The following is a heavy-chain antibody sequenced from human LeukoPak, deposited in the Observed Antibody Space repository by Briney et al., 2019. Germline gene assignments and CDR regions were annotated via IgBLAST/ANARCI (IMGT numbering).Heavy chain of an antibody. D-gene: IGHD6-19*01. CDR3: ARGYSSGWPGGKNWFDP. CDR2: IYTSGST. J-gene: IGHJ5*02. V-gene: IGHV4-4*07. Sequence: PSETLSLTCTVSGGSISSYYWSWIRQPAGKGLEWIGRIYTSGSTNYNPSLKSRVTISVDTSKNQFSLKLSSVTAADTAVYYCARGYSSGWPGGKNWFDPWGQGTLVTVSS. CDR1: GGSISSYY.